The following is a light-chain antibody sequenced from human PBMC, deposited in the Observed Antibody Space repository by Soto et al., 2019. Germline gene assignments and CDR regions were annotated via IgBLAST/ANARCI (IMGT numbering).Light chain of an antibody. V-gene: IGKV3-20*01. Sequence: EIVLTQSPGTLSLSPGERATLSCRASQSVSNNYLAWYQQNPGQAPRLLIYGASNRATGIPDRFSGSGSGTDSTLTISRLEPEDFAVYYCQQYGSSGTFGQGTKVDIK. CDR2: GAS. CDR1: QSVSNNY. CDR3: QQYGSSGT. J-gene: IGKJ1*01.